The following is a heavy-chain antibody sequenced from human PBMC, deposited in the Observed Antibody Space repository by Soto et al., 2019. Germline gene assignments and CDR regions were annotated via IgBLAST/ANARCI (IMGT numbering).Heavy chain of an antibody. Sequence: SLRLSCAASGFTFSSYSMNWVRQAPGKGLEWVSFISSNSIFIYYADSVKGRFTISRDNAKNSLHLQMNSLRAEDTAVYYCVRVTYCSSSSCSPFDYWGQGTLVTVSS. V-gene: IGHV3-21*01. D-gene: IGHD2-2*01. CDR3: VRVTYCSSSSCSPFDY. CDR2: ISSNSIFI. J-gene: IGHJ4*02. CDR1: GFTFSSYS.